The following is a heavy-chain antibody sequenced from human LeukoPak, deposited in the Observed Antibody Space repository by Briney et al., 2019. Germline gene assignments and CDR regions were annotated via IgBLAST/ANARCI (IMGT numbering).Heavy chain of an antibody. Sequence: GGSLRLSCAASGFTFRNYAMSWVRQAPGHGLQWVSSISASGSSTFYADSVKGRFTIYRDNSKNTVSLQMNSLRAEDTPIYYCATNYGDYVNWFDPWGQGTLVTVSS. D-gene: IGHD4-17*01. CDR1: GFTFRNYA. V-gene: IGHV3-23*01. CDR2: ISASGSST. J-gene: IGHJ5*02. CDR3: ATNYGDYVNWFDP.